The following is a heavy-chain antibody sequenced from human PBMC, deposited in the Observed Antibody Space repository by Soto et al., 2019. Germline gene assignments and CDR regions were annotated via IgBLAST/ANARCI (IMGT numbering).Heavy chain of an antibody. V-gene: IGHV1-69*12. D-gene: IGHD2-15*01. CDR1: GGTFRSYT. CDR3: ARTVVVVAAVPLDYYGMDA. J-gene: IGHJ6*02. CDR2: ITPMFGTA. Sequence: QVQLVQSGAEVKKPGSSVRVSCKASGGTFRSYTISWVRQAPGQGLEWMGGITPMFGTANYAQKFQGRVTITADETTRTAYMELSSLRSEDTAVYYCARTVVVVAAVPLDYYGMDAWGQGTTVTVSS.